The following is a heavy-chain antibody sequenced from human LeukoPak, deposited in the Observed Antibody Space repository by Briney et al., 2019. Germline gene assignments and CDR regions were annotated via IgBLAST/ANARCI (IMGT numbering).Heavy chain of an antibody. V-gene: IGHV3-30*02. CDR2: IQYDGSNE. J-gene: IGHJ4*02. CDR3: ARAGTDFWSGYTTGYDY. Sequence: PGGSLRLSCAASRFTFSSYGMHWVRQAPGKGLEWVAYIQYDGSNEQYADSVKGRFTISRDNAKNSLYLQMNSLRAEDTAVYYCARAGTDFWSGYTTGYDYWGQGTLVTVSS. D-gene: IGHD3-3*01. CDR1: RFTFSSYG.